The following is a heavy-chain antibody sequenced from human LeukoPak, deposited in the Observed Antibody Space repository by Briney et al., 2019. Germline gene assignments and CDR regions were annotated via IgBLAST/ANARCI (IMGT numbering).Heavy chain of an antibody. D-gene: IGHD5-18*01. V-gene: IGHV4-34*01. Sequence: SETLSLTCAVYGGSFSGYYWSWIRQPPGKGLEWIGEINHSGSTNYNPSLKSRVTISVDTSKNQFSLKLSSVTAADTAVYYCARGQGVRGYSYGYDYWGQGTLVTVSS. CDR2: INHSGST. J-gene: IGHJ4*02. CDR3: ARGQGVRGYSYGYDY. CDR1: GGSFSGYY.